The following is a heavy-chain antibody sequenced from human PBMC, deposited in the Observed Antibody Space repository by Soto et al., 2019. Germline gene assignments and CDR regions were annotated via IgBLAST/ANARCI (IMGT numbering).Heavy chain of an antibody. J-gene: IGHJ4*02. D-gene: IGHD6-13*01. CDR2: ISSSSSYI. CDR3: ARLFDGEQQLVPELDY. Sequence: EVQLVESGGGLVKPGGSLRLPCAPSGSPLRSNSLNWVAKAQGKGLEWVSSISSSSSYIYYADSVKGRFTISRDNAKNSLYLQMNSLRAEDTAVYYCARLFDGEQQLVPELDYWGQGTLVTVSS. V-gene: IGHV3-21*01. CDR1: GSPLRSNS.